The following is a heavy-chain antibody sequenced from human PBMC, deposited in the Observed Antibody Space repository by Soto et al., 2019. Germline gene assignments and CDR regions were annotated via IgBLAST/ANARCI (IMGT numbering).Heavy chain of an antibody. CDR2: ISYAGSNK. Sequence: QVQLVESGGGVVQPGRSLRLSCAASGFTFSNYAMHWVRQAPGKGLEWVAVISYAGSNKYYADSVKGRFTISRDNSKNTLSLQMTSLRVEDTAVYYCARDPSYYYDSSVNYYEGWLDPRGQGTLVTVSS. J-gene: IGHJ5*02. V-gene: IGHV3-30-3*01. D-gene: IGHD3-22*01. CDR1: GFTFSNYA. CDR3: ARDPSYYYDSSVNYYEGWLDP.